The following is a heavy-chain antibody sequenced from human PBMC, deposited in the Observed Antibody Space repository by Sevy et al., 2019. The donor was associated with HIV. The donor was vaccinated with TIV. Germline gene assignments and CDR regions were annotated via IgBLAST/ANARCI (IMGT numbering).Heavy chain of an antibody. D-gene: IGHD3-16*01. J-gene: IGHJ3*02. CDR1: GFTFSSYA. V-gene: IGHV3-23*01. Sequence: GGSLRLSCAASGFTFSSYAMSWVRRAPGKGLEWVSDISRSGGSTDYADSVKGRFTISRDNSKNTLYLQMNSLRAEDTAVYYSANTSAKGDDAFNIWGQGTMVTVSS. CDR3: ANTSAKGDDAFNI. CDR2: ISRSGGST.